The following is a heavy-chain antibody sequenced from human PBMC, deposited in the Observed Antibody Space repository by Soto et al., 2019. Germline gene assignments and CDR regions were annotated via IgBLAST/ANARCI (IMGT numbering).Heavy chain of an antibody. J-gene: IGHJ4*02. CDR2: ISGSGGST. Sequence: GGSLRLSCAASGFTFSSYAMSWVRQAPGKGLEWVSAISGSGGSTYYADSVKGRFTISRDNSKNTLYLQMNSLRAEDTAVYYCARVDNRRMPMTGVPFDHWGQGTMVTVSS. CDR1: GFTFSSYA. V-gene: IGHV3-23*01. D-gene: IGHD3-22*01. CDR3: ARVDNRRMPMTGVPFDH.